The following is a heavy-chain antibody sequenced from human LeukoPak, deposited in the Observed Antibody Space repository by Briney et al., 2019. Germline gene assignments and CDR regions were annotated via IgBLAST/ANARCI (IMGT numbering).Heavy chain of an antibody. V-gene: IGHV4-61*05. CDR2: IYYSGST. D-gene: IGHD3-10*01. CDR1: GGSISSSSYY. J-gene: IGHJ5*02. Sequence: SETLSLTCTVSGGSISSSSYYWGWIRQPPGKGLEWIGYIYYSGSTNYNPSLKSRVTISVDTSKNQFSLKLSSVTAADTAVYYCARSPYYYGSGSYWPWFDPWGQGTLVTVSS. CDR3: ARSPYYYGSGSYWPWFDP.